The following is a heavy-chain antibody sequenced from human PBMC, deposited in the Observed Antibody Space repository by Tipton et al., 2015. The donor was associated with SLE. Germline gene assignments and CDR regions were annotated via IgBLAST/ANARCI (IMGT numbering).Heavy chain of an antibody. CDR2: IYYSGST. D-gene: IGHD3/OR15-3a*01. Sequence: TLSLTCTVSSGSISSSSYYWGWIRQPPGKGLEWIGSIYYSGSTYYTPSLKSRVTISLDTSKNQFSLKVSSVTAADTAVYYCALTVDFFGAFDIWGQGTMVTVSS. CDR1: SGSISSSSYY. J-gene: IGHJ3*02. V-gene: IGHV4-39*07. CDR3: ALTVDFFGAFDI.